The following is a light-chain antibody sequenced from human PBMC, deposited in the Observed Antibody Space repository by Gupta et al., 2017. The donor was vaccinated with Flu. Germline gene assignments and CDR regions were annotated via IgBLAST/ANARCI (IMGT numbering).Light chain of an antibody. Sequence: GDRVTITCRASQDIRNELGWYQQNPGKAPKLLIYAASILQSGVPSRFSGSGSGTDFTLTISRLQPEDFATYYCLQDRNYPRTFGQGTKVEIK. CDR1: QDIRNE. V-gene: IGKV1-6*01. CDR3: LQDRNYPRT. CDR2: AAS. J-gene: IGKJ1*01.